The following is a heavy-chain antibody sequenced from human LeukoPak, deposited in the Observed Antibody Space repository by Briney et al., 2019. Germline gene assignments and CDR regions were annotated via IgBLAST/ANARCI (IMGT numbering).Heavy chain of an antibody. CDR2: MNPNSGNT. V-gene: IGHV1-8*01. D-gene: IGHD2-15*01. CDR3: ARRHGRCSDGSCYYPDY. CDR1: GYTFTRYD. Sequence: ASVKVSCKASGYTFTRYDINWVRQATGQGLEWMGRMNPNSGNTGYAQKFQGRVTMTRNSSITTAYMELSSLRSEDTAVYYCARRHGRCSDGSCYYPDYWGQGTLVTVCS. J-gene: IGHJ4*02.